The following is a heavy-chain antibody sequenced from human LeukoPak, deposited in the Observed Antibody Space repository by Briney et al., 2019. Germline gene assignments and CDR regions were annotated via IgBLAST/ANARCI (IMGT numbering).Heavy chain of an antibody. CDR3: ARGIVVVPAAIRRKPISSWFDP. Sequence: PSETLSLTCTVSGGSISSSSYYWGWIRQPPGKGLEWIGSIYYSGSTYYNPSLKSRVTISVDTSKNQFSLKLSSVTAADTAVYYCARGIVVVPAAIRRKPISSWFDPWGQGTLVTVSS. V-gene: IGHV4-39*07. CDR2: IYYSGST. CDR1: GGSISSSSYY. J-gene: IGHJ5*02. D-gene: IGHD2-2*01.